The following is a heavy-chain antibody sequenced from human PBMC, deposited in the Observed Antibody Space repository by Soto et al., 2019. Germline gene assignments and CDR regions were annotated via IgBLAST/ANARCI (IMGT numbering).Heavy chain of an antibody. D-gene: IGHD1-26*01. Sequence: QVQLQQSGPGLVKPSQTLSLTCAITGDSVSSNSAGWSWVRQSPSRGLEWLGRTYYRSKWYYEYAVSVRGRIPINPDTSKNQSSLQLNSVTPEDTAVYFCARGEQYSGRIFDYWGQGTLVTVSS. J-gene: IGHJ4*01. CDR2: TYYRSKWYY. CDR1: GDSVSSNSAG. V-gene: IGHV6-1*01. CDR3: ARGEQYSGRIFDY.